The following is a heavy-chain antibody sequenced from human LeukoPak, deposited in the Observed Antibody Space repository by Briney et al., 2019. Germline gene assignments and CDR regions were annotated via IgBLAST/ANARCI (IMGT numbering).Heavy chain of an antibody. CDR1: GFTFSSYW. D-gene: IGHD3-10*01. Sequence: GGSLRLSRAASGFTFSSYWMHWVRHAPGKGLVWVSRINSDGSSTICADSVKGRFTISRDNAKNTLYLQMNSLRAEDTAVYYCARDPKFTMVRGAHPFNWFDPWGQGTLVTVSS. CDR2: INSDGSST. V-gene: IGHV3-74*01. J-gene: IGHJ5*02. CDR3: ARDPKFTMVRGAHPFNWFDP.